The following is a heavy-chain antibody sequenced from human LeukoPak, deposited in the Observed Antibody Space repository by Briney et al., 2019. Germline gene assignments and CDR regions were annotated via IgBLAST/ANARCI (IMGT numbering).Heavy chain of an antibody. CDR2: IHYDGSNK. Sequence: GGSLRLSCAASGFTFSSYGMHWVRQAPGKGLEWVAFIHYDGSNKYYADSVKGRFTISRDNSNNTPWLQVNGPRAEETAGYCGAQGLSVTTSIRYYYYYYYM. CDR1: GFTFSSYG. D-gene: IGHD4-11*01. V-gene: IGHV3-30*02. J-gene: IGHJ6*03. CDR3: AQGLSVTTSIRYYYYYYYM.